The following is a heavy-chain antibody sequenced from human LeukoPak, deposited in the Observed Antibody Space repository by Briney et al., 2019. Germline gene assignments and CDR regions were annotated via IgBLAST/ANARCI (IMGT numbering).Heavy chain of an antibody. Sequence: GASVKVSCKASGYTFTSYAMHWVRQAPGQRLEWMGWINAGNGNTKYSQEFQGRVTITRDTSASTAYMELSSLRAEDTAVYYCVKERIEVAVPFDYWGQGTLVTVSS. CDR1: GYTFTSYA. D-gene: IGHD6-19*01. V-gene: IGHV1-3*03. J-gene: IGHJ4*02. CDR2: INAGNGNT. CDR3: VKERIEVAVPFDY.